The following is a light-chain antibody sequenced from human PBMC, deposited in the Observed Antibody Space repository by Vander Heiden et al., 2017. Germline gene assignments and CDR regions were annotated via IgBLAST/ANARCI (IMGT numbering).Light chain of an antibody. V-gene: IGKV3-15*01. CDR2: GAS. J-gene: IGKJ4*01. CDR3: QQYNNWPPLT. CDR1: QSVSSN. Sequence: EIVMTQSPATLSVSPGERATLSCRASQSVSSNLAWYQQKPGQAPRLLIYGASTRATGIPARFSGSGSGTEFTLTISSLQSEDFAVYYCQQYNNWPPLTFGCGIKVEIK.